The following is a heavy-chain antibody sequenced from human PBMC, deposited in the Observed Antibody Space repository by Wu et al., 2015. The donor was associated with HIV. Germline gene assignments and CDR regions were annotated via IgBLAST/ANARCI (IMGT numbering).Heavy chain of an antibody. D-gene: IGHD3-16*01. CDR3: AREFWGAPRWFDP. CDR2: INPNSGGT. J-gene: IGHJ5*01. CDR1: GYTFTGHY. V-gene: IGHV1-2*02. Sequence: QVQLIQSGAEVKKPGASVKVSCKASGYTFTGHYMHWVRQAPGQGLEWMGWINPNSGGTNYAQKFQGRVTMTRDTSISTAYMELSRLRSDDTAVYYCAREFWGAPRWFDPRATEPSSTVSS.